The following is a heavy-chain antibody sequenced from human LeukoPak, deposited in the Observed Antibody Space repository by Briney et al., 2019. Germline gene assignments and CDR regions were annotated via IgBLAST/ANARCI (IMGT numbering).Heavy chain of an antibody. CDR1: GYTFTSYY. Sequence: ASVKVSCKASGYTFTSYYMHWVRQAPGQGLEWMGIINPSGGSTSYAQKFQGRVTMTRDTSTRTVYMELSSLRSEDTAVYYCARVGQWLVRGAYYFDYWGQGTLVTVSS. D-gene: IGHD6-19*01. J-gene: IGHJ4*02. CDR3: ARVGQWLVRGAYYFDY. CDR2: INPSGGST. V-gene: IGHV1-46*01.